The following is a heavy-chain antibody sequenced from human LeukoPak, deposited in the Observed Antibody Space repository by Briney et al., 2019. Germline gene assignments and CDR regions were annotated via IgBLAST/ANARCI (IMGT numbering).Heavy chain of an antibody. J-gene: IGHJ4*02. V-gene: IGHV3-23*01. CDR3: ARFPRDPWRFDY. CDR2: ISGSGGSI. CDR1: GFIFSSYA. Sequence: GGSLRLSCATSGFIFSSYAMSWVCQAPGRGLEWVSSISGSGGSIYYADSVKGRFTISRDNSKNTLYLQMNSLRAEDTAVYYCARFPRDPWRFDYWGQGTLVSVSS. D-gene: IGHD3-3*01.